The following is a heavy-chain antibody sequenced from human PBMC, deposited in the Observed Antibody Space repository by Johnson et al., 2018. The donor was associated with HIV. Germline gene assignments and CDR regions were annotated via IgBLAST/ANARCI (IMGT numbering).Heavy chain of an antibody. CDR3: ARGMTTVTNHDAFDI. J-gene: IGHJ3*02. V-gene: IGHV3-30*02. CDR1: GFTFSSYG. D-gene: IGHD4-17*01. Sequence: QEKLVESGGGVVQPGGSLRLSCAASGFTFSSYGMHWVRQAPCKGLEWVAFIRYDGSNKYYADSVKGRFTISRDNSKNTLYLQMNSLRAEDTAVYYCARGMTTVTNHDAFDIWGQGTMVTVSS. CDR2: IRYDGSNK.